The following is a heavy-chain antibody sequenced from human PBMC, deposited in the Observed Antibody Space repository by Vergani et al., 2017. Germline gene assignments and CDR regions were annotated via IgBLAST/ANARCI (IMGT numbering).Heavy chain of an antibody. V-gene: IGHV1-2*02. CDR2: INPNSGGT. D-gene: IGHD2-2*01. CDR1: GYTFTASF. Sequence: QVQLVQSGDEVKKPGASVKVSCKASGYTFTASFMHWVRQAPGQGLEGMGWINPNSGGTNDAQKFQGSVTMTRETSISTAYMDMSNLRSEDTAVYYCAXGGTSSNRDYFDYWGQGTLVTVSS. J-gene: IGHJ4*02. CDR3: AXGGTSSNRDYFDY.